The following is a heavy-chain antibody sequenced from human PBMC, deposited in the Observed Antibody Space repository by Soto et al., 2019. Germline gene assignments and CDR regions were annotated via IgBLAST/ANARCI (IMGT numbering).Heavy chain of an antibody. Sequence: QPGGSLRLSCTGSGFTFGNNAMTWFRQAPGKGLEWVGFIRSKNYGRTTEYAASVQGRFTISRDDSKGIAYLEMNSLTTDDTAVYYCSRPSYYYDSSGFEPGAFEIWGQGTMVTVSS. V-gene: IGHV3-49*03. J-gene: IGHJ3*02. CDR3: SRPSYYYDSSGFEPGAFEI. CDR2: IRSKNYGRTT. D-gene: IGHD3-22*01. CDR1: GFTFGNNA.